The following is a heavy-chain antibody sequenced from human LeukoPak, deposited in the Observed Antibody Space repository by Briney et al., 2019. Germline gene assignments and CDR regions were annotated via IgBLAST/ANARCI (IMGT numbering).Heavy chain of an antibody. V-gene: IGHV3-23*01. J-gene: IGHJ4*02. CDR1: GFPFNSHR. CDR3: ARSLSSRFSGPRRPYYFDY. CDR2: FGGRCCFIT. Sequence: GGSLRLSCAASGFPFNSHRMNWAPQSPGWGLEWLSCFGGRCCFITYYADSVKGRFTISRDNSKNTLYLQMNSLRAEDTAVYYCARSLSSRFSGPRRPYYFDYWGQGTLVTVSS. D-gene: IGHD3-16*02.